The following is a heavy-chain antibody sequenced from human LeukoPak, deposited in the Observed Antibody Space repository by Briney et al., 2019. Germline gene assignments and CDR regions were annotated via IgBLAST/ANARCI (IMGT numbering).Heavy chain of an antibody. D-gene: IGHD1-20*01. Sequence: PGGSLRLSCAASGFTVSSKYMSWVRQAPGKGLEWVSVIYSGGSTYYADSVKGRFTISRDNSKNTLYLQMNSLRAKDTAVHYCAREGITGTTSPYFDYWGQGTLVTVSS. J-gene: IGHJ4*02. CDR2: IYSGGST. CDR1: GFTVSSKY. V-gene: IGHV3-53*01. CDR3: AREGITGTTSPYFDY.